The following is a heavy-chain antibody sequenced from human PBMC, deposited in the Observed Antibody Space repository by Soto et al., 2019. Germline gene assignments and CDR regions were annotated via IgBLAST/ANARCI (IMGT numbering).Heavy chain of an antibody. J-gene: IGHJ4*02. CDR1: GGSISSGDYY. CDR2: IYYSGST. D-gene: IGHD1-26*01. V-gene: IGHV4-30-4*01. CDR3: ARVNVGATTVADY. Sequence: LCGGSISSGDYYWSWIRQPPGKGLEWIGYIYYSGSTYYNPSLKSRVTISVDTSKNQFSLKLSSVTAADTAVYYCARVNVGATTVADYWGQGTLVTVSS.